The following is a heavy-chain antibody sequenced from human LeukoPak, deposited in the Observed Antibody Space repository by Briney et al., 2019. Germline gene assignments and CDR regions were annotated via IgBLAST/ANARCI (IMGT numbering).Heavy chain of an antibody. Sequence: GGSLRLSCAASGFTVSSNYMSWVRQAPGKGLEWVSVIYSGGSTYYADSVKGRFTISRDNSKNTLYLQMNSLRAEDTAVYYCAGLTGTSMYNWFDPWGQGTLVTVSS. CDR1: GFTVSSNY. D-gene: IGHD1-20*01. CDR3: AGLTGTSMYNWFDP. V-gene: IGHV3-53*01. J-gene: IGHJ5*02. CDR2: IYSGGST.